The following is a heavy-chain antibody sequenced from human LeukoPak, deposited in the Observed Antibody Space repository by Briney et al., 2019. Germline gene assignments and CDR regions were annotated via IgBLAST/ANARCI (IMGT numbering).Heavy chain of an antibody. J-gene: IGHJ6*03. CDR2: INPNSGGT. D-gene: IGHD3-3*01. CDR3: AMLYDFWSGYPYYYYMDV. V-gene: IGHV1-2*02. Sequence: ASVKVSCKASGYTFTSYGISWVRQAPGQGLEWMGWINPNSGGTNYAQKFQGRVTMTRDTSISTAYMELSRLRSDDTAVYYCAMLYDFWSGYPYYYYMDVWGKGTTVTVSS. CDR1: GYTFTSYG.